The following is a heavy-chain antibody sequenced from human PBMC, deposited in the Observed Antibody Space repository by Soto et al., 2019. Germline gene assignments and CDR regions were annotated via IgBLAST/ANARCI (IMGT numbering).Heavy chain of an antibody. V-gene: IGHV3-30-3*01. Sequence: GGSLRLACAASGFTFSTYAIHWVRPPAGKGLEWVAVLSYDGNNIHYADSVKGRFTVSRDNSKNTLFLQMNRLRAEDTALYYCARGPIGDAAMVTNYFDYWGQGTLVTVSS. CDR3: ARGPIGDAAMVTNYFDY. CDR1: GFTFSTYA. D-gene: IGHD5-18*01. J-gene: IGHJ4*02. CDR2: LSYDGNNI.